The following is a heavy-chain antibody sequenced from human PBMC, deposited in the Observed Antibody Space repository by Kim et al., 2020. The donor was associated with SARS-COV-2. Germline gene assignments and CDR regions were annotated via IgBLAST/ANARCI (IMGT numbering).Heavy chain of an antibody. D-gene: IGHD4-4*01. Sequence: SETLSLTCTVSGGSISSGGYYWSWIRQHPGKGLEWIGYIYYSGSTYYNPSLKSRVTISVDTSKNQFSLKLSSVTAADTAVYYCVVDVHASLHGAFDIWGQGTMVTVSS. V-gene: IGHV4-31*03. J-gene: IGHJ3*02. CDR2: IYYSGST. CDR1: GGSISSGGYY. CDR3: VVDVHASLHGAFDI.